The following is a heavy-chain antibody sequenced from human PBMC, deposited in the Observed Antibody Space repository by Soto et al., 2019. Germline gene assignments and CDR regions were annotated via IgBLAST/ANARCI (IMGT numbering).Heavy chain of an antibody. D-gene: IGHD2-2*01. CDR2: IIPVFGQP. CDR3: AKESVPAAMFAVFEYYGMDV. V-gene: IGHV1-69*12. CDR1: GGTFSSYA. Sequence: QVHLVQSGAEVKKPGSSMKVSCKASGGTFSSYAISWVRQAPGQGLEWMGGIIPVFGQPIDAQKFQGRVTITADDSTSTAYMELSSLTSEDTALYYCAKESVPAAMFAVFEYYGMDVWGQGTPVIVSS. J-gene: IGHJ6*02.